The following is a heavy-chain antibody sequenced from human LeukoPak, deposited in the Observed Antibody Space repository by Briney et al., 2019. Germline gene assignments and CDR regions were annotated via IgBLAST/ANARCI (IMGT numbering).Heavy chain of an antibody. D-gene: IGHD3-22*01. Sequence: SETLSLTCAVYGGSFSGYYWSWIRQPPGKGLEWIGEINHSGSTNYNPSLKSRVTISLDTSKNQCSLKLSSVTAADTAVYYCARLGSGSASPLFDYWGQGTLVTVSS. V-gene: IGHV4-34*01. J-gene: IGHJ4*02. CDR3: ARLGSGSASPLFDY. CDR2: INHSGST. CDR1: GGSFSGYY.